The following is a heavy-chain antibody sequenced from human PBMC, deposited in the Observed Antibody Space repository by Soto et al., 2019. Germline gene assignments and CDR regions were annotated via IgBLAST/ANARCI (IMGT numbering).Heavy chain of an antibody. V-gene: IGHV1-8*01. D-gene: IGHD3-10*01. CDR3: ARAYGAGSFDF. CDR1: GYTFRSYD. CDR2: VNPNTGNT. J-gene: IGHJ5*01. Sequence: QVQLVQSGAEVKKPGASVKVSCTGSGYTFRSYDIHWVRQATGQGLEWWGWVNPNTGNTGYAQKFQGRVTMTRDMSKSSAYMEVNSLTSEDTAIYYCARAYGAGSFDFWGQGTLVSVSS.